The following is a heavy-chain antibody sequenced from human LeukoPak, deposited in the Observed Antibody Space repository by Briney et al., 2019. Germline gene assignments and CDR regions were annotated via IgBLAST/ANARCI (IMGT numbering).Heavy chain of an antibody. V-gene: IGHV3-21*01. D-gene: IGHD3-10*01. J-gene: IGHJ4*02. CDR1: GFTFSSYS. Sequence: SGGSLRLSCAASGFTFSSYSMNWVRQAPGKGLEWVSSISSSSSYIYYADSVKGRFTISRDNAKNSLYLQMNSLRAEDTAVYYCARGAMVRGAYPFDYWGQGTLVTVSS. CDR3: ARGAMVRGAYPFDY. CDR2: ISSSSSYI.